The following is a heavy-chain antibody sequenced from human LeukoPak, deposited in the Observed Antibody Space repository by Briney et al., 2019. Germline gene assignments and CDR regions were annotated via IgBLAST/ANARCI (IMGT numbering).Heavy chain of an antibody. CDR3: AKGGHIVATITFDY. Sequence: AGESLRLSCAASGFTFSSYMMTWVRQAPGKGLEWVANIKPDGGEKFYVDSVRGRFTISRDNAKNSLYLQMNSLRAEDTAVYYCAKGGHIVATITFDYWGQGTLVTVSS. D-gene: IGHD5-12*01. CDR1: GFTFSSYM. J-gene: IGHJ4*02. V-gene: IGHV3-7*03. CDR2: IKPDGGEK.